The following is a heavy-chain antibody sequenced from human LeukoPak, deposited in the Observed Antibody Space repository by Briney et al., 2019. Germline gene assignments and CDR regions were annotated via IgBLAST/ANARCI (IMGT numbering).Heavy chain of an antibody. J-gene: IGHJ4*02. V-gene: IGHV4-39*07. CDR3: ASLALKPWADY. CDR1: GGSISSSSYY. CDR2: IYYSGST. D-gene: IGHD3-16*02. Sequence: SVTLSLTCTVSGGSISSSSYYWGWIRQPPGKGLEWIGSIYYSGSTYYNPSLKSRVTISVDTSKNQFSLKLSSVTAADTAVYYCASLALKPWADYWGQGTLVTVSS.